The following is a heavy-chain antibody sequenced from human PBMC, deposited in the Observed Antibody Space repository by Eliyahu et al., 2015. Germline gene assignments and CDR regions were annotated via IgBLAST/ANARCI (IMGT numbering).Heavy chain of an antibody. D-gene: IGHD6-13*01. CDR2: ISWNSGSI. Sequence: EVQLVESGGGLVQPGRSLRLSCAASGFTFDDYAMHWVRQAPGKGLEWVSGISWNSGSIGYADSVKGRFTISRDNAKNSLYLQMNSLRAEDTALYYCAKGDSSSWLDGGDYWGQGTLVTVSS. CDR3: AKGDSSSWLDGGDY. CDR1: GFTFDDYA. V-gene: IGHV3-9*01. J-gene: IGHJ4*02.